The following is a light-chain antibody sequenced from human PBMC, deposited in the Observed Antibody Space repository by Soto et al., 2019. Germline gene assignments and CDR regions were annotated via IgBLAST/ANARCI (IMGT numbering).Light chain of an antibody. CDR1: QSVSSSY. V-gene: IGKV3-20*01. CDR3: QQYGSSPLT. CDR2: GAS. Sequence: IGLTQSPGTLSLSPAERATLSCTASQSVSSSYLAWYQQTTGQAPRLLIYGASSRATGIPDRFSGSGSGTDFTLTISRLDPEDCAVYYCQQYGSSPLTLGGGTKVEIK. J-gene: IGKJ4*01.